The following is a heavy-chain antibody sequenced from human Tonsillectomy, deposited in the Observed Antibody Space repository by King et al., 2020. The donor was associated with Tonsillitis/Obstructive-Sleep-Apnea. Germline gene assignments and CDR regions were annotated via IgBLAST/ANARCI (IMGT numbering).Heavy chain of an antibody. D-gene: IGHD3-10*01. Sequence: VQSGGSLRLSCAASGGTFDDYAIHWVRQAPGKGLEWVSLISGDGGGTNYADSVKGRFTISRDNSKNILYLQMNSLRIEDTALYYCAKDTTYNYGSGSYGYMDVWGKGTTVTVSS. J-gene: IGHJ6*03. CDR1: GGTFDDYA. V-gene: IGHV3-43*02. CDR2: ISGDGGGT. CDR3: AKDTTYNYGSGSYGYMDV.